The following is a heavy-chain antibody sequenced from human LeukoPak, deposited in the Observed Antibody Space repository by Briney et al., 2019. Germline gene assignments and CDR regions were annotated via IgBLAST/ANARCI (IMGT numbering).Heavy chain of an antibody. CDR1: GYTFTGYY. CDR3: ARDERYSYGDNHYPDLGF. D-gene: IGHD4/OR15-4a*01. Sequence: ASVKVSCKASGYTFTGYYLFWVRQAPGQGLEWMGWINPNSGATKYAQKFQGRVPLTRDTSIRTAYMELSSLRSDDTAVYYCARDERYSYGDNHYPDLGFWGQGTPVTVSS. J-gene: IGHJ4*02. V-gene: IGHV1-2*02. CDR2: INPNSGAT.